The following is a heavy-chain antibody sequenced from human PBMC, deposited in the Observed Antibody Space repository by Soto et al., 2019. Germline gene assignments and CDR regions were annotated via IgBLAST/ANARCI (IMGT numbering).Heavy chain of an antibody. V-gene: IGHV3-30-3*01. D-gene: IGHD1-1*01. CDR2: ISYDGSNK. CDR3: ARDAQLERLPTDY. J-gene: IGHJ4*02. CDR1: GFTFSSYA. Sequence: PGGSLRLSCAASGFTFSSYAMHWVRQSPGKGLEWVAVISYDGSNKYYADSVKGRFTISRDNSKNTLYLQMNSLRAEDTAVYYCARDAQLERLPTDYWGQGTLVTVSS.